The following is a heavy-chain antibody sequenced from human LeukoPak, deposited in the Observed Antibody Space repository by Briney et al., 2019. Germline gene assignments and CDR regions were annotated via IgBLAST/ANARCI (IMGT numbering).Heavy chain of an antibody. D-gene: IGHD6-13*01. CDR3: ARGSSWYPITFDY. J-gene: IGHJ4*02. V-gene: IGHV3-21*01. Sequence: GGSLRLSCAASGFTFSSYSMNWVRQAPGKGLEWVSSISSSSSYIYYADSVKGRFTISRDNAKNSLYLQMNSLRAEDTAVYYCARGSSWYPITFDYWGQGTLVTVSS. CDR1: GFTFSSYS. CDR2: ISSSSSYI.